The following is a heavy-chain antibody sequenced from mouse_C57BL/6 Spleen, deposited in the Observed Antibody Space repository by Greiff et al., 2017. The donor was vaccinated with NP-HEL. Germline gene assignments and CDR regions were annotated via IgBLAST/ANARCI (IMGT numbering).Heavy chain of an antibody. D-gene: IGHD1-1*01. Sequence: QVQLQQPGAELVRPGSSVKLSCKASGYTFTSYWMHWVKQRPIQGLEWIGNIDPSDSETHYNQKFKDKATLTVDKSSSTAYMQLSSLTSEDSAVYYCARSGSSHAYYAMGYWGQGTSVTVSS. CDR2: IDPSDSET. V-gene: IGHV1-52*01. CDR1: GYTFTSYW. J-gene: IGHJ4*01. CDR3: ARSGSSHAYYAMGY.